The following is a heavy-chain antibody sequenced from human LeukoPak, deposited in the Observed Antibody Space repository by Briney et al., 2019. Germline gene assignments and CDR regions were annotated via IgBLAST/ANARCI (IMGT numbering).Heavy chain of an antibody. CDR1: GASISSYY. Sequence: SETLSLTCTVSGASISSYYWSWIRQPPGKGLEWIGDIYYSGSIKYNPSLKSRVTMSVDTSKNQFSLKLSSVTAADTAIYYCARENPSGYYNRPIDYWGQGTLVTVST. V-gene: IGHV4-59*01. J-gene: IGHJ4*02. CDR2: IYYSGSI. D-gene: IGHD3-22*01. CDR3: ARENPSGYYNRPIDY.